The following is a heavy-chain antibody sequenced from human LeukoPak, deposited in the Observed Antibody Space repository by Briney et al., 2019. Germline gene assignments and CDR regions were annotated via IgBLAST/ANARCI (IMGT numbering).Heavy chain of an antibody. Sequence: PGGSLRLSCAASGFSFSAYAMTWVRQAPGKGLEWVLGISGRGNKTYYADSVKGHFTISRDNSKNTLYLQMNSLRAEDTAVYYCAKCSGYYFGDFDSWGQGTLVTVSS. CDR2: ISGRGNKT. D-gene: IGHD3-22*01. J-gene: IGHJ4*02. CDR3: AKCSGYYFGDFDS. V-gene: IGHV3-23*01. CDR1: GFSFSAYA.